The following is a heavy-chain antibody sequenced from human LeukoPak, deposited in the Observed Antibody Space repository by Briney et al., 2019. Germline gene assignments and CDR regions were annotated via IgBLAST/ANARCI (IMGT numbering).Heavy chain of an antibody. CDR3: ARSNPNRNALDL. CDR2: INKDGSEE. Sequence: GGSLRLSCAASGFTLNSCLMSRVRQAPGGGLEWVANINKDGSEENYLDSVKGRYTVSRDNAKNSLNLQMNSLRGEDTAVYYCARSNPNRNALDLWGQGTMVTISS. J-gene: IGHJ3*01. D-gene: IGHD1-14*01. CDR1: GFTLNSCL. V-gene: IGHV3-7*01.